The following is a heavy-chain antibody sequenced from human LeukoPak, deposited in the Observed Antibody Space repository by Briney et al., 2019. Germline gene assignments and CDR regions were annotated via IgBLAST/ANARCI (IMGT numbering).Heavy chain of an antibody. CDR1: GGSISSSSYY. D-gene: IGHD3-10*01. Sequence: SETLSLTCTVSGGSISSSSYYWGWIRQPPGKGLEWIGSIYYSGSTYYNPSLKSRVTISVDTSKNQFSLKLSSVTAADTAVYYCARHEFTMVRGALWAPDYWGQGTLVTVSS. J-gene: IGHJ4*02. V-gene: IGHV4-39*01. CDR2: IYYSGST. CDR3: ARHEFTMVRGALWAPDY.